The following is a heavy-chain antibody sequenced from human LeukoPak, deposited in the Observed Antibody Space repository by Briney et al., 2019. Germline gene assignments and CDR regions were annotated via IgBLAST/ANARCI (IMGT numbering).Heavy chain of an antibody. Sequence: GGSLRLSCAVSGFTFSSYWMHWVRQAPGKGLVWVSRIDRDGSRINYADSVKGRFTISRDNGRNTLFLQMNSLRAEDAAVYYCVRGNDYGGPHYWGQGTLVTASS. CDR2: IDRDGSRI. D-gene: IGHD4-23*01. J-gene: IGHJ4*02. CDR1: GFTFSSYW. CDR3: VRGNDYGGPHY. V-gene: IGHV3-74*01.